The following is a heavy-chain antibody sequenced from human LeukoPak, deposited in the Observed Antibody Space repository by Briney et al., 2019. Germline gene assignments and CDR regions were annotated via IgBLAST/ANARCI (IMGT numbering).Heavy chain of an antibody. V-gene: IGHV3-30*04. J-gene: IGHJ4*02. D-gene: IGHD6-19*01. Sequence: GGSLRLSCAASGFTLTSYAMHWVRQAPGKGLEWVAVISYAGSNKYYADSVKGRFTISRDNSKNTLYLQMNSLRAEDTAVYYCAREVAVAGRGDFDYWGQGTLVTVSS. CDR2: ISYAGSNK. CDR1: GFTLTSYA. CDR3: AREVAVAGRGDFDY.